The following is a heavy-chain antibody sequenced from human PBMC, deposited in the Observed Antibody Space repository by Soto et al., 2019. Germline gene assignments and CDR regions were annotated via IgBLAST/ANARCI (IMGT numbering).Heavy chain of an antibody. Sequence: QVQLVQSGAVVKKPGSSVKVSCKASGGTFSSYAISWVRQAPGQGLAWMGGIIPIFGTANYAQKFQGRVTITADESTSTAYMELRSLRSEDTAVYYCERGRHTAMVTGDYWGQGTLVTVSS. CDR2: IIPIFGTA. CDR1: GGTFSSYA. J-gene: IGHJ4*02. CDR3: ERGRHTAMVTGDY. V-gene: IGHV1-69*12. D-gene: IGHD5-18*01.